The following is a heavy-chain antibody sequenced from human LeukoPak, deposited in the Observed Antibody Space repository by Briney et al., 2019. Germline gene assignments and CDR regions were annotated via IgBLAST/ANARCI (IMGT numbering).Heavy chain of an antibody. V-gene: IGHV5-51*01. CDR1: GYSFTSYW. J-gene: IGHJ3*02. CDR2: IYPGDSDT. Sequence: GESLKISCKGSGYSFTSYWIGWVRQMPGKGLEWMGIIYPGDSDTRYSPFFQGQVTISADKSISTAYLQWSSLKASDTAMYYCARRAWGIVGATTYAFDIWGQGTMVTVS. D-gene: IGHD1-26*01. CDR3: ARRAWGIVGATTYAFDI.